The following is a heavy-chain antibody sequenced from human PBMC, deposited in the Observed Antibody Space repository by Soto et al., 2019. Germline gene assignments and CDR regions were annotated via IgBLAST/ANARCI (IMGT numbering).Heavy chain of an antibody. J-gene: IGHJ4*02. D-gene: IGHD6-19*01. CDR2: MNPNSGNT. V-gene: IGHV1-8*01. CDR3: ARAPQWRDGVNYYYFDD. CDR1: GYTFTSYD. Sequence: QVQLVQSGAEVKKPGASVKVSCKASGYTFTSYDINWVRQATGQGLEWMGWMNPNSGNTGYAQKFQGRVNMTRNTTISTAYLELSSLSAEDTAVYYCARAPQWRDGVNYYYFDDWGQGTLVTVTS.